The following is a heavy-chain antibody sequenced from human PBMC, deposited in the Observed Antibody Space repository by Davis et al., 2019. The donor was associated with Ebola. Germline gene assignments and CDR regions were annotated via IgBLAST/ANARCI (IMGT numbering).Heavy chain of an antibody. D-gene: IGHD1-20*01. CDR1: GFTFSGSA. V-gene: IGHV3-73*01. Sequence: GGSLRLSCAASGFTFSGSAMHWVRQASGKGLEWVGRIRRKANSYATAYAASVKGRFTISRDDSKNTAYLQMNSLKTEDTAVYYCTLTVGSFDYWGQGTLVTVSS. CDR3: TLTVGSFDY. J-gene: IGHJ4*02. CDR2: IRRKANSYAT.